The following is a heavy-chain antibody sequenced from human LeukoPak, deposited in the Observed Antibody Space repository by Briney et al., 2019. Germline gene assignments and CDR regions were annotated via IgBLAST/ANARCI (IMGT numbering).Heavy chain of an antibody. CDR3: ARHSDLYSSSWFDY. CDR2: IYYSGST. CDR1: GGSISSSSYY. V-gene: IGHV4-39*01. J-gene: IGHJ4*02. Sequence: SETLPLTCTVSGGSISSSSYYWGWIRQPPGKGLEWIGSIYYSGSTYYNPSLKSRVTISVDTSKNQFSLKLSSVTAADTAVYYCARHSDLYSSSWFDYWGQGTLVTVSS. D-gene: IGHD6-13*01.